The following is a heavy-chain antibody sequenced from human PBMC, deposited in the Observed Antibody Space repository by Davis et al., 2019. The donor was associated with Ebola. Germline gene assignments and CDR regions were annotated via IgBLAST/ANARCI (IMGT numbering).Heavy chain of an antibody. D-gene: IGHD2-21*02. J-gene: IGHJ2*01. CDR3: VRDPALVVTGGGWFFGL. Sequence: GESLKVSCAASGFTFSHFSMHWVRQTPGKGLEWVSCITASGNYIRYGDSVKGRFTISRDNAKNSLYLQMDSLRAEDTAVYYCVRDPALVVTGGGWFFGLWGRGTLVTVSS. CDR1: GFTFSHFS. V-gene: IGHV3-21*01. CDR2: ITASGNYI.